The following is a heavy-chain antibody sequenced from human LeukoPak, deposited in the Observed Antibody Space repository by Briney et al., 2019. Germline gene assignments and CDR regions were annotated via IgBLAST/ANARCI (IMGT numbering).Heavy chain of an antibody. CDR3: ARGALLWFGAKMEYYFDY. Sequence: GGSLRLSCAASGFTFSSYWMSWVRQAPGKGLEWVANIKQDGSEKYYVDSVKGRFTISRDNAKNSLYLQMNSLRAEDTAVYYCARGALLWFGAKMEYYFDYWGQGTPLTVSS. CDR1: GFTFSSYW. V-gene: IGHV3-7*01. CDR2: IKQDGSEK. D-gene: IGHD3-10*01. J-gene: IGHJ4*02.